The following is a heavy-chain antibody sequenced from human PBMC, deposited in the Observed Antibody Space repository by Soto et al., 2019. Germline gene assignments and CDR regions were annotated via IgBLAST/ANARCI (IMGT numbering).Heavy chain of an antibody. D-gene: IGHD2-21*01. Sequence: QITLKESGPTLVKPTQTLTLTCTLSELSLSTSGVGVGWIRQPPGKALEWLALIYWDNDQRYSPSLKSRLTIAKDTSKNLVVLAMTNMDPADTATYYCAHFYSGGIPRFDYWGQGTLVTVSS. CDR1: ELSLSTSGVG. CDR3: AHFYSGGIPRFDY. J-gene: IGHJ4*02. CDR2: IYWDNDQ. V-gene: IGHV2-5*02.